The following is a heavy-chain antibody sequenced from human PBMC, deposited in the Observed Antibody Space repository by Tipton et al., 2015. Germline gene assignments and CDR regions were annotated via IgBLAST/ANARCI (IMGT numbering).Heavy chain of an antibody. V-gene: IGHV3-23*01. Sequence: SLRLSCAASGFTFSSCAMSWVRQAPGKGLEWLSDISGSGVSTYYADSVKGRFTISRDNSKKTLYLQMNSLRAEDTAVYYCAKDEGWSGSYLQFDYWGQGTLVTVSS. CDR1: GFTFSSCA. J-gene: IGHJ4*02. CDR3: AKDEGWSGSYLQFDY. CDR2: ISGSGVST. D-gene: IGHD1-26*01.